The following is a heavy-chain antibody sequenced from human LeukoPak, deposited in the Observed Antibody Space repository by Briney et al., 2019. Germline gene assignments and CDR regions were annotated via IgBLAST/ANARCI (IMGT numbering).Heavy chain of an antibody. V-gene: IGHV3-48*02. CDR3: ARDRRETLNFHFDY. CDR2: ISSSSSTI. Sequence: GGSLRLSCAASGFTFSSYSMNWVRQAPGKGLEWVSYISSSSSTIYYADSVKGRFTISRDNAKNSLYLQMSSLRDEDTAVYYCARDRRETLNFHFDYWGQGTLVTVSS. CDR1: GFTFSSYS. D-gene: IGHD1-1*01. J-gene: IGHJ4*02.